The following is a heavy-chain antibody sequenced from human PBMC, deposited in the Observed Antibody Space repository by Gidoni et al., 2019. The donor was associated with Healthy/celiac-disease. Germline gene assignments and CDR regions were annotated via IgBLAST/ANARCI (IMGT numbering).Heavy chain of an antibody. CDR3: ARDLRFLEWLPHSSYYYYGMDV. Sequence: EVQLVESGGGLVKPGGSLRLSCAASGVTFSSSSMNWVRQAPGKGLEWVSSSSSSSSYIYYADSVKGRFTISRDNAKNSLYLQMNSLRAEDTAVYYCARDLRFLEWLPHSSYYYYGMDVWGQGTTVTISS. CDR2: SSSSSSYI. CDR1: GVTFSSSS. J-gene: IGHJ6*02. D-gene: IGHD3-3*01. V-gene: IGHV3-21*01.